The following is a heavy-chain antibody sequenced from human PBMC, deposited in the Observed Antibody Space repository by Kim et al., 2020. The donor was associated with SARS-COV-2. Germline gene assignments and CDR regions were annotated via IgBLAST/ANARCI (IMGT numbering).Heavy chain of an antibody. Sequence: SVKVSCKGSGGTFSNDAITWVRQAPGQGLEWLGRIIPLVRSPNYAQKFQGRITSTADESTSTVNMELSSLRSDDTAVYYCAKVGSSNWAFAYWGQGTLVTVSA. CDR2: IIPLVRSP. J-gene: IGHJ4*02. V-gene: IGHV1-69*11. CDR3: AKVGSSNWAFAY. D-gene: IGHD6-13*01. CDR1: GGTFSNDA.